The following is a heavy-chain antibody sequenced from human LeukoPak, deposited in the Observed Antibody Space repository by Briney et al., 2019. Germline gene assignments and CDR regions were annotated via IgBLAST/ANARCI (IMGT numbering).Heavy chain of an antibody. J-gene: IGHJ4*02. D-gene: IGHD3-22*01. CDR3: ARSFKGYYDSSGYPRGFDY. CDR1: GYSISSGYY. V-gene: IGHV4-38-2*02. CDR2: IYHSGST. Sequence: SETLSLTCTVSGYSISSGYYWGWIRQPPGKGLEWIGSIYHSGSTYYNPSLKSRVTISVDTSKNQFSLKLSSVTAADTAVYYCARSFKGYYDSSGYPRGFDYWGQGTLVTVSS.